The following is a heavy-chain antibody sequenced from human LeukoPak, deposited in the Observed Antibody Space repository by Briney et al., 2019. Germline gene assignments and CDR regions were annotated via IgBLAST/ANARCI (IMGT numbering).Heavy chain of an antibody. J-gene: IGHJ4*02. Sequence: ASVKVSCKASGYTYTSYAMNWVRQAPGQGLEWMGWINTNTGNPTYAQGFTGRFVFSLDTSVSTAYLQISSLKAEDTAVYYCARDLIRVGENYYDSSAPPDYWGQGTLVTVSS. D-gene: IGHD3-22*01. V-gene: IGHV7-4-1*02. CDR3: ARDLIRVGENYYDSSAPPDY. CDR1: GYTYTSYA. CDR2: INTNTGNP.